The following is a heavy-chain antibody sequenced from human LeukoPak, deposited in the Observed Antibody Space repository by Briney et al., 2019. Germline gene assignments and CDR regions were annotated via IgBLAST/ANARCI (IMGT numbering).Heavy chain of an antibody. Sequence: SETLSLTCTVSGDSVRTNNYYWSWIRQPPGKGLEWIGYIHYSGNTNYNTSLKSRVTISVDTSKSQFSLKLSSVTAADTAVYYCARGTDTAMASANGMDVWGQGTTVTVSS. CDR2: IHYSGNT. CDR3: ARGTDTAMASANGMDV. CDR1: GDSVRTNNYY. D-gene: IGHD5-18*01. V-gene: IGHV4-61*01. J-gene: IGHJ6*02.